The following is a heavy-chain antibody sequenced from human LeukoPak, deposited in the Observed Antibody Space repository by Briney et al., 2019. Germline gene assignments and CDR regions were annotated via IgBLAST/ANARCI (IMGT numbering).Heavy chain of an antibody. D-gene: IGHD4-17*01. J-gene: IGHJ4*02. CDR1: GYTFTGYY. CDR2: INPNSGDT. V-gene: IGHV1-2*06. Sequence: ASVTVSCTASGYTFTGYYMHWVRQAPGQGLEWMGRINPNSGDTNYAQKFQGRVTMTRDTSISTAYMELSRLRSDDTAIYYCARYHTVTTIDYWGQGTLVTVSS. CDR3: ARYHTVTTIDY.